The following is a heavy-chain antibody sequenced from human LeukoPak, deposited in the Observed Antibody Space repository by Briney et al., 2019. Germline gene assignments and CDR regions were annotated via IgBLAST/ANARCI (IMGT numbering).Heavy chain of an antibody. CDR2: IFYTGGT. CDR3: ARASWAYSPFDS. CDR1: GGSISNYY. Sequence: PSETLSLTCTISGGSISNYYWNWIRQPPGKGLEWIGYIFYTGGTNCNPSLKSRVTISEDTSKNQFSLKLSSVTAADTAVYYCARASWAYSPFDSWGQGTLVTISS. D-gene: IGHD2-21*01. J-gene: IGHJ4*02. V-gene: IGHV4-59*01.